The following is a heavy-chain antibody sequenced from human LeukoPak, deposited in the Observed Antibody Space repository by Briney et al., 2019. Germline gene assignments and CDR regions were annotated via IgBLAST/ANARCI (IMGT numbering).Heavy chain of an antibody. J-gene: IGHJ5*02. CDR1: GFTFSSYA. Sequence: QSGGSLRLSCAASGFTFSSYAMSWVCQAPGKGLEWVSAISGSGGSTYYADSVKGRFTISRDNSKNTLYLQMNSLRAEDTAVYYCAKDERYGSGTNWFDPWGQGTLVTVSS. CDR3: AKDERYGSGTNWFDP. D-gene: IGHD3-10*01. CDR2: ISGSGGST. V-gene: IGHV3-23*01.